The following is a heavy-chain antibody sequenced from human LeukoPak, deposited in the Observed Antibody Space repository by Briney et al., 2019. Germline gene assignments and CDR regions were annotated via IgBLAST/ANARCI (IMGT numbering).Heavy chain of an antibody. Sequence: GASVKVSCKASGYTFTSYSISWVRQAPGQGLEWMGGIIPIFGTANYAQKFQGRVTITADESTSTAYMELSSLRSEDTAVYYCAREDYYDSSAKFDPWGQGTLVTVSS. J-gene: IGHJ5*02. CDR2: IIPIFGTA. D-gene: IGHD3-22*01. V-gene: IGHV1-69*13. CDR1: GYTFTSYS. CDR3: AREDYYDSSAKFDP.